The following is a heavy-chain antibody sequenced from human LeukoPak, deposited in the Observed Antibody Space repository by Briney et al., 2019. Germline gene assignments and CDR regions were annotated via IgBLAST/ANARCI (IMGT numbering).Heavy chain of an antibody. CDR1: GFTFSSYA. J-gene: IGHJ4*02. V-gene: IGHV3-23*01. CDR2: ISGSGDRA. CDR3: AKDRMAAAGRQDIWNY. D-gene: IGHD6-25*01. Sequence: GGSLGLSCAASGFTFSSYAMTWVRQAPGKGLGWVSGISGSGDRAYYADSVKGRFTISRDNSKNTLYLEMNGLTAEDSAVYYCAKDRMAAAGRQDIWNYWGQGTLVTVSS.